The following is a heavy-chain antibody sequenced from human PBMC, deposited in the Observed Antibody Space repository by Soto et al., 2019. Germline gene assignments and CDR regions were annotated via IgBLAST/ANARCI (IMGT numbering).Heavy chain of an antibody. Sequence: ASVKVSCKASGYTFTSYYMHWVRQAPGQGLEWMGGIIPIFGTANYAQKFQGRVTITADESTSTAYMELSSLRSEDTAVYYCARGRNWKGQRDYYYYGMDVWGQGTTVTVSS. V-gene: IGHV1-69*13. D-gene: IGHD1-1*01. CDR3: ARGRNWKGQRDYYYYGMDV. CDR1: GYTFTSYY. J-gene: IGHJ6*02. CDR2: IIPIFGTA.